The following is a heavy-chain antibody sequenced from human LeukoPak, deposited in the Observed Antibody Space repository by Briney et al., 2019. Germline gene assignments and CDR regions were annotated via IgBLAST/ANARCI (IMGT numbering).Heavy chain of an antibody. V-gene: IGHV3-30*18. J-gene: IGHJ4*02. Sequence: QPGGSLRLSCAASGFTFSSYGMHWVRQAPGKGLEWVAVTSYDGSNKYYADSVKGRFTISRDNSKNTLYLQMNSLRAEDTAVYYCAKGDSSGWSFDYWGQGTLVTVSS. D-gene: IGHD6-19*01. CDR3: AKGDSSGWSFDY. CDR1: GFTFSSYG. CDR2: TSYDGSNK.